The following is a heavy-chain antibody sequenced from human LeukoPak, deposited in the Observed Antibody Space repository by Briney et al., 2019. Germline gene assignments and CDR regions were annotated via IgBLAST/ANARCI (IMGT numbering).Heavy chain of an antibody. Sequence: ASVKVSCKASGYTFTSYGISWVRQAPGQGLEWMGWISAYNGNTNYAQKLQGRVTMTTDTSTSTAYMELRSLRSDDTAVYYCARAPHYDSSGYYIDDAFDIWGQGTMVTVSS. V-gene: IGHV1-18*01. CDR2: ISAYNGNT. J-gene: IGHJ3*02. CDR1: GYTFTSYG. D-gene: IGHD3-22*01. CDR3: ARAPHYDSSGYYIDDAFDI.